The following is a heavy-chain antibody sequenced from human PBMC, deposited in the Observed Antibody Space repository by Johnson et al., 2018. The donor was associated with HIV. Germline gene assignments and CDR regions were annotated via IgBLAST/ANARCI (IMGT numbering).Heavy chain of an antibody. CDR2: ISSSGYSI. J-gene: IGHJ3*01. CDR1: GFTFSGYY. V-gene: IGHV3-11*04. CDR3: ARDSTPWGGDYVGYAFDL. D-gene: IGHD4-17*01. Sequence: QMQLVESGGGLVKPGGSLRLSCAASGFTFSGYYMSWIRQAPGKGLECLSYISSSGYSIYYTDSVKGRFTISRDNAKNSLFLQMNSLRAEDTAVYYCARDSTPWGGDYVGYAFDLWGQGTMDTVSS.